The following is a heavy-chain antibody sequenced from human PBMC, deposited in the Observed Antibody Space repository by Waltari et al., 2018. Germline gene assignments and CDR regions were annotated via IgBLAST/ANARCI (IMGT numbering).Heavy chain of an antibody. CDR3: AKYGSGSYYKGGDYYYMDV. V-gene: IGHV3-9*01. J-gene: IGHJ6*03. CDR1: GFTFDDYA. CDR2: ISWNSGRI. Sequence: EVQLVESGGGLVQPGRSLRLSCAASGFTFDDYAMHWVRQAPGKGLEWVSGISWNSGRIGYADSVKGRFTISRDNAKNSLYLQMNSLRAEDTALYYCAKYGSGSYYKGGDYYYMDVWGKGTTVTVSS. D-gene: IGHD3-10*01.